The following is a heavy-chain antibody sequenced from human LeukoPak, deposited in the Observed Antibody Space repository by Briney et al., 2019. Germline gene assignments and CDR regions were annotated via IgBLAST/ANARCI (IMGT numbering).Heavy chain of an antibody. Sequence: GESLKTSCKGSGYSFTSYWIGWVRQMPGKGLEWMGIIYPGDSDTRYSPSFQCQVTISADKSISTAYLQWSSLKASDTAMYYCARIQRQQLDNYFDYWGQGTLVTVSS. CDR2: IYPGDSDT. CDR3: ARIQRQQLDNYFDY. V-gene: IGHV5-51*01. CDR1: GYSFTSYW. D-gene: IGHD6-13*01. J-gene: IGHJ4*02.